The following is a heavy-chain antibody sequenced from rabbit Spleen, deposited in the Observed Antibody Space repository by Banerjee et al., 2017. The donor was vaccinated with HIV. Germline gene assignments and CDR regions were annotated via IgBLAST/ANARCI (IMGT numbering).Heavy chain of an antibody. D-gene: IGHD8-1*01. J-gene: IGHJ6*01. V-gene: IGHV1S40*01. Sequence: QSLEESGGDLVKPGASLTLTCIASGVSFSGSSYMCWVRQAPGKGLEWIACIDTSDGDTDYANWPKGRFTISKTSSTTVTLQMTSLTVADTATYFCARDTGSSFSSYGMDLWGPGTLVTVS. CDR2: IDTSDGDT. CDR3: ARDTGSSFSSYGMDL. CDR1: GVSFSGSSY.